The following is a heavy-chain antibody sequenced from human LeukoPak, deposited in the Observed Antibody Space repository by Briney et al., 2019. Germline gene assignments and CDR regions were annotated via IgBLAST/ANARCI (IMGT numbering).Heavy chain of an antibody. CDR2: IYYSGST. V-gene: IGHV4-31*03. D-gene: IGHD3-10*01. CDR1: GGSISSGGYY. CDR3: ASNSVLLSDLFDY. Sequence: SQTLSLTCTVSGGSISSGGYYWSWIRQHPGKGLEWIGYIYYSGSTYYNPSLKSRVTISVDTSKNQFSLKLSSVAAADTAVYYCASNSVLLSDLFDYWGQGTLVTVSS. J-gene: IGHJ4*02.